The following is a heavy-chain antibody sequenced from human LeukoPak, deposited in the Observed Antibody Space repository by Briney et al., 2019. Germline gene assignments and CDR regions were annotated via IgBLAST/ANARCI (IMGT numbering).Heavy chain of an antibody. V-gene: IGHV4-39*01. D-gene: IGHD6-19*01. CDR3: ARHSSSAWYYYFDY. CDR1: GGSISSSTYY. J-gene: IGHJ4*02. CDR2: IFYSGNT. Sequence: SETLSLTCTVSGGSISSSTYYWGWIRQPPGKGLEWIGSIFYSGNTYYNPSPKSRVTISVDTSKSQFSLKLSSVTAADTAVYYCARHSSSAWYYYFDYWGQGTLVAVSS.